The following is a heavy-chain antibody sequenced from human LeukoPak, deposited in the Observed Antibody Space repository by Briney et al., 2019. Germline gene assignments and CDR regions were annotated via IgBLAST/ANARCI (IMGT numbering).Heavy chain of an antibody. D-gene: IGHD6-25*01. Sequence: PGGSLRLSCAASGFTFSRYWMSWVRQAPGKGLEWVANIRQDGSEKHYLDSVKGRITISRDNAKISLYLQMNSLRAEDTAVYYCARWGSELPDDAFDIWGQGTMVTVSS. CDR1: GFTFSRYW. V-gene: IGHV3-7*01. J-gene: IGHJ3*02. CDR2: IRQDGSEK. CDR3: ARWGSELPDDAFDI.